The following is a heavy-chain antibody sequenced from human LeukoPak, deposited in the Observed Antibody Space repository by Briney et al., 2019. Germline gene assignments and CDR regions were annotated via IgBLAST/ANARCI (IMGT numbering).Heavy chain of an antibody. CDR2: VNAGNGNT. J-gene: IGHJ5*02. D-gene: IGHD4-17*01. Sequence: GASVQVSCQASGFTFTSYTLHWVRQAPGQGLEWMGWVNAGNGNTKYSQNFQDRLTITGDTSANTLYMELNSLRSEDTAVYYCAREDYADRNWFDPWGQGTLVTVSS. V-gene: IGHV1-3*01. CDR1: GFTFTSYT. CDR3: AREDYADRNWFDP.